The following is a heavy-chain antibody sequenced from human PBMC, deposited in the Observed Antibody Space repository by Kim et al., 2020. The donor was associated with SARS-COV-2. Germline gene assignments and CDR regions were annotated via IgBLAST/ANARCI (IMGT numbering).Heavy chain of an antibody. CDR3: ARAPGAMGNYFDY. CDR1: GYTFTGYY. D-gene: IGHD1-26*01. Sequence: ASVKVSCKASGYTFTGYYMHWVRQAPGQGLEWMGWINPNSGGTNYAQKFQGWVTMTRDTSISTAYMELSRLRSDDTAVYYCARAPGAMGNYFDYWGQGTLVTVSS. V-gene: IGHV1-2*04. J-gene: IGHJ4*02. CDR2: INPNSGGT.